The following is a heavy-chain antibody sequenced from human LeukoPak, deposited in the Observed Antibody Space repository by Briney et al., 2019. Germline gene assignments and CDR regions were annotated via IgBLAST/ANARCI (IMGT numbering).Heavy chain of an antibody. CDR1: GGTSHDCA. CDR3: VRRGQVGAFDI. Sequence: PGRSLLLPSAASGGTSHDCAMHWVRQPPGKGLEGVSGISCNSISIIYSDYVRSRLTISRDNAKTSLYLQMNSLRAEDTALSYCVRRGQVGAFDIWGQGTMVTISS. D-gene: IGHD3-10*01. CDR2: ISCNSISI. J-gene: IGHJ3*02. V-gene: IGHV3-9*02.